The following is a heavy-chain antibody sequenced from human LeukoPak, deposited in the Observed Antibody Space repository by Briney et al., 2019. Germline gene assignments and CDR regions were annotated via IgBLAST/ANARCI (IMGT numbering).Heavy chain of an antibody. CDR2: INHSGST. Sequence: SETLSLTCIVSGDSISSTKYYWGWIRQPPGKGLEWIGEINHSGSTNYNPSLKSRVTISVDTSKNQFSLKLSSVTAADTAVYYCARLVHSSGYYYVLNYFDYWGQGTLVTVSS. J-gene: IGHJ4*02. CDR3: ARLVHSSGYYYVLNYFDY. CDR1: GDSISSTKYY. V-gene: IGHV4-39*07. D-gene: IGHD3-22*01.